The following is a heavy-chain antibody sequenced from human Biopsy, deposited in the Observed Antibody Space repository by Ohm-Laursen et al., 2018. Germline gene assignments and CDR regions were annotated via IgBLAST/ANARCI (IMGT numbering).Heavy chain of an antibody. D-gene: IGHD2/OR15-2a*01. CDR1: GGTLITYA. CDR2: IIPILHVP. J-gene: IGHJ6*02. CDR3: ARATNSTGWPYYYFYGMDV. Sequence: SSVKASCKASGGTLITYAISWVRQAPGQGLEWMGRIIPILHVPTYAQSFQGRVTISADKSTSTAYMELSGLRSEDTAVYYCARATNSTGWPYYYFYGMDVWGQGTTVTVSS. V-gene: IGHV1-69*04.